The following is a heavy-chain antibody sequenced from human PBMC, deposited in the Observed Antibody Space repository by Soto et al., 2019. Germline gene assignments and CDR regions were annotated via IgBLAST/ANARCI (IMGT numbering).Heavy chain of an antibody. CDR1: GFTFSSYG. V-gene: IGHV3-30*18. J-gene: IGHJ4*02. CDR2: ISYDGSNK. CDR3: AKEMRFGTAMVNSARY. Sequence: GGSLRLSCAASGFTFSSYGMHWVRQAPGKGLEWVAVISYDGSNKYYADSVKGRFTISRDNSKNTLYLQMNSLKAEDTAVYYCAKEMRFGTAMVNSARYWGQGTLVTVSS. D-gene: IGHD5-18*01.